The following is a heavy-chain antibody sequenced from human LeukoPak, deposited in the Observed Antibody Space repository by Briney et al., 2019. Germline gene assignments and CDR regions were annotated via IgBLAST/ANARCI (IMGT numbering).Heavy chain of an antibody. CDR1: GGSVSSSSYY. V-gene: IGHV4-39*03. Sequence: SETLSLTCTLSGGSVSSSSYYGRWIRQPPGKGLEWIGSIYYSGSTYYNPSLKSRVTISVDTSKNQFSLKLSSVTAADTAVYYCFTNTAMAYGVLEGWGQGTLVTVSS. J-gene: IGHJ4*02. D-gene: IGHD5-18*01. CDR2: IYYSGST. CDR3: FTNTAMAYGVLEG.